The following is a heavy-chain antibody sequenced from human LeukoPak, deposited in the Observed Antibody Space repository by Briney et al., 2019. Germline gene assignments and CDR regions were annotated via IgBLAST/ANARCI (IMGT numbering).Heavy chain of an antibody. V-gene: IGHV4-34*01. D-gene: IGHD6-6*01. CDR3: AGVNIAARRIGADY. J-gene: IGHJ4*02. CDR2: INHSGST. Sequence: SETLSLTCAVYGGSFSGYYWSWIRQPPGKGLEWIGEINHSGSTNYNPSLKSRVTISVDTSKNQFSLKLSSVTAADTAVYYCAGVNIAARRIGADYWGQGTLVTVSS. CDR1: GGSFSGYY.